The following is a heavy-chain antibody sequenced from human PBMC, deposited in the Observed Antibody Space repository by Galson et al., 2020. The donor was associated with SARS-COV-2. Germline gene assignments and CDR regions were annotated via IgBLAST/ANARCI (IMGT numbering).Heavy chain of an antibody. CDR1: GFTFSNAW. D-gene: IGHD3-22*01. CDR2: IKSKTDGGTT. J-gene: IGHJ4*02. CDR3: TTDIYDSSGYWYLYDFD. V-gene: IGHV3-15*01. Sequence: GGSLRLSCAASGFTFSNAWMSWVRQAPGKGLEWVGRIKSKTDGGTTDYAAPVKGRFTISRDDSKNTLYLQMNSLKTEDTAVYYCTTDIYDSSGYWYLYDFDWGQGTLVTVSS.